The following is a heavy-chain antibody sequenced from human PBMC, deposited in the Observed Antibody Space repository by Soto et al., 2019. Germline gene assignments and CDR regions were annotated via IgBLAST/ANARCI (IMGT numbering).Heavy chain of an antibody. J-gene: IGHJ4*02. CDR3: AHRILRTVFGLVTTTAIYFDF. CDR2: LYCDDDK. Sequence: QITLNESGPTVVKPAETLTLTCTFSGFSLTTSGVGVGWIRQSPGKAPEWLALLYCDDDKRYSASLKSRLTITTDTSKNQVVLTMASVDPADTATYYCAHRILRTVFGLVTTTAIYFDFWGQGAPVVVSS. CDR1: GFSLTTSGVG. D-gene: IGHD3-3*01. V-gene: IGHV2-5*02.